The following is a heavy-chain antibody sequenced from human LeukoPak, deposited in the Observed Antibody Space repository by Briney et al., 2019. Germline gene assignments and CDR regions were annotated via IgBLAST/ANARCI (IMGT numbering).Heavy chain of an antibody. Sequence: GGSLRLSCAGSGFTFNNYAMSWVRQAPGKGLEWVSAINSGGDATAYADSVRGRFTISRDNSKDTLYLQLNSLRADDTAVYYCAKARPFMTTMTTTPSWGQGTQVTVSS. V-gene: IGHV3-23*01. J-gene: IGHJ5*02. CDR1: GFTFNNYA. CDR3: AKARPFMTTMTTTPS. CDR2: INSGGDAT. D-gene: IGHD4-17*01.